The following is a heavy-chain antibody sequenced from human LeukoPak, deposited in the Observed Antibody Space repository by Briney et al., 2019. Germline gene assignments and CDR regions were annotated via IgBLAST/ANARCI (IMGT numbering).Heavy chain of an antibody. CDR1: GFTFRDYA. CDR3: VKSSRAGYYPDY. V-gene: IGHV3-9*01. Sequence: GGSLRLSCAASGFTFRDYAMHWVRQAPGKGLEWVSGILWNSGNVGYVDSAKGRFTISRDDAKNSLYLQMNSLRVEDTASYYCVKSSRAGYYPDYWGQGTLVTVSS. CDR2: ILWNSGNV. J-gene: IGHJ4*02.